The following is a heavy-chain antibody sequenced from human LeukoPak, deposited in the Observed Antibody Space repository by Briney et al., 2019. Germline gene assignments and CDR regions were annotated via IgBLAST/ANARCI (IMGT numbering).Heavy chain of an antibody. CDR1: GGTFSSYA. CDR3: ARLVVGPPNYYDSSGHGDY. Sequence: SVKVSCKASGGTFSSYAISWVRQAPGQGLEWMGGIIPIFGTANYAQKFQGRVTITADKSTSTAYMELSSLRSEDTAVYYCARLVVGPPNYYDSSGHGDYWGQGTLVTVSS. V-gene: IGHV1-69*06. J-gene: IGHJ4*02. D-gene: IGHD3-22*01. CDR2: IIPIFGTA.